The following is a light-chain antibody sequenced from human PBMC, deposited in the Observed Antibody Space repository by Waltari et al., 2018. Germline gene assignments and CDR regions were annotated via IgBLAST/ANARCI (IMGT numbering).Light chain of an antibody. Sequence: QPVLTQPPSMSGAPGQKVTIPCTGGSSNFGAGYDVQWYQQFPGTAPNLLIFVNTNRPAGVPGRFSGSRSGTSASLAIAGLQSEDEAVYCQSFDSSLSASVFGIGTKLTVL. CDR1: SSNFGAGYD. CDR3: QSFDSSLSASV. CDR2: VNT. V-gene: IGLV1-40*01. J-gene: IGLJ3*02.